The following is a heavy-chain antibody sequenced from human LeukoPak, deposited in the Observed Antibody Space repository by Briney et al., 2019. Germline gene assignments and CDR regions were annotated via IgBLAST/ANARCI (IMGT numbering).Heavy chain of an antibody. Sequence: GASVKVSCKTSGYTFTGYYIQWVRQAPGQGLEWMGWINPNTGVTNYAQMFQGRVTMTRDTTNSTAHMELGRLRPDDTAVYYCARDRRDGYSARNWLDPWGQGTLVTVSS. CDR1: GYTFTGYY. CDR3: ARDRRDGYSARNWLDP. J-gene: IGHJ5*02. CDR2: INPNTGVT. V-gene: IGHV1-2*02. D-gene: IGHD5-24*01.